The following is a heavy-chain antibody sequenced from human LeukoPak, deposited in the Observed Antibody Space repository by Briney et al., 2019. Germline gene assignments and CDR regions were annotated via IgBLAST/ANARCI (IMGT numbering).Heavy chain of an antibody. CDR1: GGSISNSGYY. J-gene: IGHJ4*02. CDR3: ARSPSGYVLDY. CDR2: IYNSGST. V-gene: IGHV4-31*03. D-gene: IGHD5-12*01. Sequence: SETLSLTCTVSGGSISNSGYYWSWLRQHPGKGLEWIGYIYNSGSTYYNPSLKSRVTISVDTSKNHFSLKLSSVTVADTAVYFCARSPSGYVLDYWGQGTLVTVSS.